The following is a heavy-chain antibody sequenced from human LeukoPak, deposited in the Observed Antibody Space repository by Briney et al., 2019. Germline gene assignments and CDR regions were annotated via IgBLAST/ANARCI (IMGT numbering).Heavy chain of an antibody. CDR3: AREGGSYYYYYGMDV. V-gene: IGHV1-8*01. D-gene: IGHD1-26*01. CDR1: GYTFTSYD. CDR2: MNPNSGNT. J-gene: IGHJ6*02. Sequence: ASVKVSCKASGYTFTSYDINWVRQATGQGLEWMGWMNPNSGNTGYAQKFQGRVTMTRNTSISTAYMELSSLRSEDTAVYYCAREGGSYYYYYGMDVWGQGTTVTVPS.